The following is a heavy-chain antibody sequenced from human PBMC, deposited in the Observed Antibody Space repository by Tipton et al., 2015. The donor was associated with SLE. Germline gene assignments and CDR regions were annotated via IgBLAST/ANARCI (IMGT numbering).Heavy chain of an antibody. J-gene: IGHJ4*02. D-gene: IGHD3-22*01. CDR2: IYYTGNT. V-gene: IGHV4-59*12. Sequence: TLSLTCTVSGGSISSYYWSWIRQPPGKGLEWIGYIYYTGNTFYNPSLKSRVTILVDTSKNQFSLKLSSVTAADTAVYYCARDEYRYDATGYHLLGHFDFWGQGTLVTVSS. CDR1: GGSISSYY. CDR3: ARDEYRYDATGYHLLGHFDF.